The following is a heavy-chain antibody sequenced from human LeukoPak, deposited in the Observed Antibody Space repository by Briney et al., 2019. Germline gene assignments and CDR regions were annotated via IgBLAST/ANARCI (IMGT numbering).Heavy chain of an antibody. CDR1: GYTFTSYG. D-gene: IGHD6-19*01. Sequence: ASVKVSCKASGYTFTSYGISWARQAPGQGLEWMGWISAYNGNTNYAQKLQGRVTMTTDTSTSTAYMELRSLRSDDTAVYYCARDNDISGWYSPFDYWGQGTLVTVSS. CDR3: ARDNDISGWYSPFDY. V-gene: IGHV1-18*01. J-gene: IGHJ4*02. CDR2: ISAYNGNT.